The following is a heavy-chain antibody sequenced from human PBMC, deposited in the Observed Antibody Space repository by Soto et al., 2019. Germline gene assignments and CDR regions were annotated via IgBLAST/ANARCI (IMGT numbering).Heavy chain of an antibody. J-gene: IGHJ4*02. D-gene: IGHD1-26*01. Sequence: GASVKASWKASGFTFTSSAVQWVRQARVQRLEWIGWIVVGSGNTNYAQKFQERVTITRDMSTSTAYMELSSLRSEDTAVYYCAADPNHRFSGSYFDDADYWGQGTLVTVSS. CDR2: IVVGSGNT. CDR3: AADPNHRFSGSYFDDADY. CDR1: GFTFTSSA. V-gene: IGHV1-58*01.